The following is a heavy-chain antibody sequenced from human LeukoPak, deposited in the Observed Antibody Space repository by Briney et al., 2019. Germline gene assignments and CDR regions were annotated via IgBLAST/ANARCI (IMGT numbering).Heavy chain of an antibody. CDR2: ISNSGSSI. CDR1: GFTFSDSY. J-gene: IGHJ5*02. D-gene: IGHD2-2*01. V-gene: IGHV3-11*04. Sequence: GGSLRLSCAASGFTFSDSYMTWIRQAPGKGLEWVSYISNSGSSIYYADSVKGRFTTSRDNAKSSLYLQMNSLRAEDTAVYYCARDARASSYRAYPNWFDPWGQGTLVTVSS. CDR3: ARDARASSYRAYPNWFDP.